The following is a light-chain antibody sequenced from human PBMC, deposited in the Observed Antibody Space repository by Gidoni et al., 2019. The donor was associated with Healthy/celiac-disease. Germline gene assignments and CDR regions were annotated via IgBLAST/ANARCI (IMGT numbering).Light chain of an antibody. V-gene: IGKV1-39*01. CDR2: AAS. CDR3: QQSYSTPWT. Sequence: DIQMTQSPASLSASVGDRVTITCRTSQSISSYLYWYQQKPGKAPKLLIYAASRLQSGVPSRFSGSGSGTDFTLTISSLQPEDFATYYCQQSYSTPWTFGQXTKVEI. J-gene: IGKJ1*01. CDR1: QSISSY.